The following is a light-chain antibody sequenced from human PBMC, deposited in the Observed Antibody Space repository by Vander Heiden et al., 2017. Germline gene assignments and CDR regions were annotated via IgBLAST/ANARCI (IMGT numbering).Light chain of an antibody. CDR2: DVS. J-gene: IGLJ2*01. V-gene: IGLV2-11*01. Sequence: QSALTQPRSVSGSPGQSVTISCTGTSSDVGGYNYVSWYQQHPGNAPKLMFYDVSKRPSGVPDRFSGSKSGTTASLTISGLQAEDEADYYCCSYAGSYTRVFGGGTKLTVL. CDR1: SSDVGGYNY. CDR3: CSYAGSYTRV.